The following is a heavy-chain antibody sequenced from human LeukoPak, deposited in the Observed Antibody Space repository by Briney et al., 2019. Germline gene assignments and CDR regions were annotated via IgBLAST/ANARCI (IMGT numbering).Heavy chain of an antibody. CDR2: ISGTSSTI. Sequence: PGGSLRLSRAASGFTFSNYIMNWVRQAPGKGLEWVSYISGTSSTIYYADSVEGRFTISRDNAKNSLYLQMNSLSAEDTAVYYCARNFDYWGQGTLVTVSS. V-gene: IGHV3-48*04. J-gene: IGHJ4*02. CDR3: ARNFDY. CDR1: GFTFSNYI.